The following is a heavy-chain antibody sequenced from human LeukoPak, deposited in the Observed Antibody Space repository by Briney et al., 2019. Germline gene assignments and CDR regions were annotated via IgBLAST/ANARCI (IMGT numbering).Heavy chain of an antibody. D-gene: IGHD4-17*01. CDR2: IIPIFSTA. Sequence: SVKVSCKASGGAFSNYAISWVRQAPGQGLEWMGGIIPIFSTANYAQKFQGRVTITADESTSTAYMELSSLRSEDTAVYYCARVGVVYGDYNWFDPWGQGTLVTVSS. CDR1: GGAFSNYA. J-gene: IGHJ5*02. CDR3: ARVGVVYGDYNWFDP. V-gene: IGHV1-69*13.